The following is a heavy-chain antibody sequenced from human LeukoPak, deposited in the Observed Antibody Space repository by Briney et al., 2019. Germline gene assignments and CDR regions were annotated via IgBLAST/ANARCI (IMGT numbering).Heavy chain of an antibody. V-gene: IGHV4-39*01. J-gene: IGHJ6*03. CDR3: ARHHPTVTPYYMDV. CDR2: ISYSGSS. D-gene: IGHD4-17*01. Sequence: SETLSLTCTVSGGSINSSNYYWGWIRQPPGKGLEWIGSISYSGSSYYNPSLKSRVTISVDTSKNQFSLKVNSVTAADTAVYYCARHHPTVTPYYMDVWGKGTTVTISS. CDR1: GGSINSSNYY.